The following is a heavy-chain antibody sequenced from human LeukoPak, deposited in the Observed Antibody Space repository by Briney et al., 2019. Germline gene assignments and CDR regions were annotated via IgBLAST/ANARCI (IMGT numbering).Heavy chain of an antibody. CDR2: ISGSGGGT. Sequence: GGSLRLSCAVSGITLSNYGMSWVRQAPGKGLEWVAGISGSGGGTNYADSVKGRFTISRDNRKNTLYLQMNSLRAEDTAVYYCASRDKGYYYGMDVWGQGTTVTVSS. D-gene: IGHD5-24*01. CDR1: GITLSNYG. V-gene: IGHV3-23*01. J-gene: IGHJ6*02. CDR3: ASRDKGYYYGMDV.